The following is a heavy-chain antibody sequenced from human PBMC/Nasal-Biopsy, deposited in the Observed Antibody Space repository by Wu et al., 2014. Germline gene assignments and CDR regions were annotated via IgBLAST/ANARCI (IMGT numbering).Heavy chain of an antibody. J-gene: IGHJ4*02. CDR2: IQNDGSKE. V-gene: IGHV3-30*02. CDR3: GKDSAQSGGPNWTFDC. CDR1: GFTFSHYG. Sequence: LRLSCAASGFTFSHYGMHWVRQAPGKGLEWVAAIQNDGSKEYYEDSVKGRFAISRDNSRSTLYLQMNSLRDEDTAVYYCGKDSAQSGGPNWTFDCWGQGTLVTVAS. D-gene: IGHD3/OR15-3a*01.